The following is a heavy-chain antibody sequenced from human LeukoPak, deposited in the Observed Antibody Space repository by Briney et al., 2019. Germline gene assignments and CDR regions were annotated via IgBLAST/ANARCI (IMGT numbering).Heavy chain of an antibody. CDR2: ISSSSSYI. V-gene: IGHV3-21*01. Sequence: PGGSLRLSCAASGFTFSSYSMNWVRRAPGKGLEWVSSISSSSSYIYYADSVKGRFTISRDNAKNSLYLQMNSLRAEDTAVYYCARAYDSSGYSFDPWGQGTLVTVSS. CDR3: ARAYDSSGYSFDP. CDR1: GFTFSSYS. D-gene: IGHD3-22*01. J-gene: IGHJ5*02.